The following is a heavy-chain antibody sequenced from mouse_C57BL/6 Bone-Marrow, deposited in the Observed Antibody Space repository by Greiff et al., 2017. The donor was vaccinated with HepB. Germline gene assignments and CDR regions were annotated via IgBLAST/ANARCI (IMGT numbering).Heavy chain of an antibody. CDR1: GYAFSSSW. CDR3: ARWNTTVVGEGNY. Sequence: QVQLKESGPELVKPGASVKISCKASGYAFSSSWMNWVKQRPGKGLEWIGRIYPGDGDTNYNGKFKGKATLTADKSSSTAYMQLSSLTSEDSAVYFCARWNTTVVGEGNYWGQGTTLTVSS. V-gene: IGHV1-82*01. D-gene: IGHD1-1*01. CDR2: IYPGDGDT. J-gene: IGHJ2*01.